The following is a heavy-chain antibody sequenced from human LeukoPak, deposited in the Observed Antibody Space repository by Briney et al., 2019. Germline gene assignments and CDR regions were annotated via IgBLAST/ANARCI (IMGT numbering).Heavy chain of an antibody. CDR1: GFTFTTYA. Sequence: GGSLRLSCAASGFTFTTYAMTCVRQAPGRGLEWVSSISAFGGSTYYADSVKGRFTISRDNAKNSLYLQMNILRAEDTAVYYCARDSTYATRFDYWGQGTLVTVSS. CDR3: ARDSTYATRFDY. D-gene: IGHD2-15*01. J-gene: IGHJ4*02. CDR2: ISAFGGST. V-gene: IGHV3-23*01.